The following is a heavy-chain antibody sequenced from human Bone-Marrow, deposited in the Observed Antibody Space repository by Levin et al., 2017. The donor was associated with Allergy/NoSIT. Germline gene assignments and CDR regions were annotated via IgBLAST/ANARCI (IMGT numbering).Heavy chain of an antibody. CDR1: GGTFSSYT. J-gene: IGHJ6*02. CDR2: IIPILGIA. Sequence: GASVKVSCKASGGTFSSYTISWVRQAPGQGLEWMGRIIPILGIANYAQKFQGRVTITADKSTSTAYMELSSLRSEDTAVYYCAREGVVVPAANNGMDVWGQGTTVTVSS. CDR3: AREGVVVPAANNGMDV. D-gene: IGHD2-2*01. V-gene: IGHV1-69*04.